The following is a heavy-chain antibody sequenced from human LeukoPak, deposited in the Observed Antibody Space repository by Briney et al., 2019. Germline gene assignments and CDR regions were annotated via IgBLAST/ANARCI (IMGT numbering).Heavy chain of an antibody. CDR3: ARSIPLWKELRRDWFDP. Sequence: GASVKVSCKVSGYTLIELSMHWVRQTPGKGLEWMGGFDPEDGETIYAQKFQGRVTMTEDTSTDTAYMELSSLRSEDTAVYYCARSIPLWKELRRDWFDPWGQGTLVIVSS. D-gene: IGHD3-10*01. V-gene: IGHV1-24*01. J-gene: IGHJ5*02. CDR1: GYTLIELS. CDR2: FDPEDGET.